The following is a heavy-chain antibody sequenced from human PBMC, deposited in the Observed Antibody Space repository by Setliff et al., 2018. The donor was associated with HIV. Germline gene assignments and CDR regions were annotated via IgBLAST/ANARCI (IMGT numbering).Heavy chain of an antibody. CDR3: ARRGSISTSVSVRAFDS. V-gene: IGHV4-34*01. CDR2: INHSGST. D-gene: IGHD3-16*01. J-gene: IGHJ4*02. CDR1: GGSFSGYY. Sequence: SETLSLTCAVYGGSFSGYYWSWIRQPPGKGLEWIGEINHSGSTNYNPSLKSRVTISVDTSKNQFSLKLSSVTAADTAVYYCARRGSISTSVSVRAFDSWGQGTLVTVSS.